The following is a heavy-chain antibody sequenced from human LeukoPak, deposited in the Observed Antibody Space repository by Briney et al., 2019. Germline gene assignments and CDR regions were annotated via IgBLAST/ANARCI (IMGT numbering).Heavy chain of an antibody. CDR3: ARDSEMATITPYYYYGMDV. CDR2: IIPIFGTA. J-gene: IGHJ6*02. CDR1: GYTFTSYG. Sequence: AASVKVSCKASGYTFTSYGISWVRQAPGQGLEWMGGIIPIFGTANYAQKFQGRVTITADESTSTAYMELSSLRSEDTAVYYCARDSEMATITPYYYYGMDVWGQGTTVTVSS. V-gene: IGHV1-69*13. D-gene: IGHD5-24*01.